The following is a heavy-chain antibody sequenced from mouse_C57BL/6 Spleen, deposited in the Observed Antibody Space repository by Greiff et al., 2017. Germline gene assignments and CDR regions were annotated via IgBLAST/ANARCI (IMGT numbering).Heavy chain of an antibody. Sequence: QVQLQQPGAELVKPGASVKLSCKASGYTFTSYWMHWVKQRPGRGLEWIGRIDPNSGGTKYNEKFTSKATLTVAKPSSTAYMQRSSLTSEDSAVYYGAMYYDGRGAMAMDYWGQGTAVTVSS. CDR2: IDPNSGGT. V-gene: IGHV1-72*01. D-gene: IGHD1-1*01. J-gene: IGHJ4*01. CDR3: AMYYDGRGAMAMDY. CDR1: GYTFTSYW.